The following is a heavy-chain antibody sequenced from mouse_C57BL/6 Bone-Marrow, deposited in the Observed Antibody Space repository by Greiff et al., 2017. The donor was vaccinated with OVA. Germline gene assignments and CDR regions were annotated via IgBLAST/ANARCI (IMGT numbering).Heavy chain of an antibody. V-gene: IGHV5-6*02. D-gene: IGHD1-1*01. J-gene: IGHJ2*01. CDR1: GFTFSSYG. CDR3: ARHGDYGSFFYY. CDR2: ISSGGSYT. Sequence: EVMLVESGGDLVKPGGSLKLSCAASGFTFSSYGMSWVRQTPDKRLEWVATISSGGSYTYYPDSVKGRFTISRDNAKNTLYLQMSSLKSADTAMYYCARHGDYGSFFYYWGQGTTLTVSS.